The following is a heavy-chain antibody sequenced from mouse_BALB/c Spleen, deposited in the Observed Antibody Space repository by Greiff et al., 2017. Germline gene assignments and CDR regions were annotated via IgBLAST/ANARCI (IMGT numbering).Heavy chain of an antibody. V-gene: IGHV5-9-4*01. D-gene: IGHD2-14*01. Sequence: EVQVVESGGGLVKPGGSLKLSCAASGFTFSSYAMSWVRQSPEKRLEWVAEISSGGSYTYYPDTVTGRFTISRDNAKNTLYLEMSSLRSEDTAMYYCARGRYDVYAMDYWVKEPQSPSPQ. CDR3: ARGRYDVYAMDY. CDR2: ISSGGSYT. J-gene: IGHJ4*01. CDR1: GFTFSSYA.